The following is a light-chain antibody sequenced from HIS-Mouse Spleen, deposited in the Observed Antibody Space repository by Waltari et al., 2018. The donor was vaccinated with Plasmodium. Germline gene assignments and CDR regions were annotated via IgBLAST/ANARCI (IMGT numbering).Light chain of an antibody. J-gene: IGLJ2*01. CDR2: KDS. Sequence: SYELTQPPSVSVSPGKTARITCSGAALPKQYAYWYQQKPGQAPVLVIYKDSERPSGIPERFSGSSSGTTVTLTISGVQAEDEADYYCQSADSSGTYRVFGGGTKLTVL. CDR3: QSADSSGTYRV. CDR1: ALPKQY. V-gene: IGLV3-25*03.